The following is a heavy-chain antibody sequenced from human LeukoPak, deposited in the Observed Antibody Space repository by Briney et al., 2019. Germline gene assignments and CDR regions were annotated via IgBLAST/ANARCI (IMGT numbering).Heavy chain of an antibody. D-gene: IGHD5/OR15-5a*01. CDR1: GYTFTSYY. J-gene: IGHJ4*02. CDR3: ARGRSQGGYGVYELDY. V-gene: IGHV1-46*01. CDR2: INPSGGST. Sequence: EASVKVSCKASGYTFTSYYMHWVRQAPGQGLEWMGIINPSGGSTSYAQKFQGRVTMTRDTSTSTVYMELSSLRSEDTAVYYCARGRSQGGYGVYELDYWGQGTLVTVSS.